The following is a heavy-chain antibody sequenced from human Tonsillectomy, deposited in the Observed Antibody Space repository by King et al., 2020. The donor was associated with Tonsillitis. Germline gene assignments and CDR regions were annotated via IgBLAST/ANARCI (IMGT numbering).Heavy chain of an antibody. CDR3: ANLEFRGYSYGFP. CDR2: ISGSGSST. CDR1: GFTFSSYA. J-gene: IGHJ5*02. Sequence: VQLVESGGGLVQPGGSLRLSCAASGFTFSSYAISWVRQAPGKGLEWVSAISGSGSSTYYPDSVEGRFTISRDNSKNTLYLQMNSLRAEDTAVYYCANLEFRGYSYGFPWGQGTTVTVSS. V-gene: IGHV3-23*04. D-gene: IGHD5-18*01.